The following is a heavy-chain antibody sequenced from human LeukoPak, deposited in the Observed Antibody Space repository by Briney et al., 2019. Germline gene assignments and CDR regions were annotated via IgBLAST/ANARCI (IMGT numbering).Heavy chain of an antibody. J-gene: IGHJ4*02. CDR3: ARGREGFDY. Sequence: SEILSLTCTVSVGSVSSGGYYWSWIRQPPGRGLEWIGYIYYSGSTNYNPSLKSRVTISVDTSKNQFSLKLSSVTAADTAVYYCARGREGFDYWGQGTLVTVSS. CDR1: VGSVSSGGYY. CDR2: IYYSGST. V-gene: IGHV4-61*08.